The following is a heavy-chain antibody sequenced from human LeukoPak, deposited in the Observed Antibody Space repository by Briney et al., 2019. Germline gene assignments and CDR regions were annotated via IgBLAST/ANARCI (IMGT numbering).Heavy chain of an antibody. CDR3: AKAISADSSGGDY. J-gene: IGHJ4*02. V-gene: IGHV3-23*01. Sequence: PGGSLRLSCAASGFTFSNYGMSWVRQAPGKGLEWVSVITGGGDDTNYADSVKGRFTISRDNSKNTLYLQMNSLGAEDTAVYYCAKAISADSSGGDYWGQGTLVTVSS. CDR2: ITGGGDDT. CDR1: GFTFSNYG. D-gene: IGHD6-19*01.